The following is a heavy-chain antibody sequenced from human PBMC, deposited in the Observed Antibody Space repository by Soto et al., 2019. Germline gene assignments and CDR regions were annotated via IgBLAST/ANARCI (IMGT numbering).Heavy chain of an antibody. V-gene: IGHV3-48*02. J-gene: IGHJ4*02. D-gene: IGHD6-19*01. Sequence: GGSLRLSCAASEFTFSSYSMNWVRQAPGKGLEWISYISSSSSTIYYADSVRGRFTISRDNAKNSLYLQMNSLRDEDTAVYYCARDSPPGCHFDYCSQGTQVTVSS. CDR2: ISSSSSTI. CDR1: EFTFSSYS. CDR3: ARDSPPGCHFDY.